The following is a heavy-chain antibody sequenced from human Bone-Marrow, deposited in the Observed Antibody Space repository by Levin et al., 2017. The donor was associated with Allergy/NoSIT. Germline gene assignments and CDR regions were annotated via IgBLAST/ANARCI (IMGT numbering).Heavy chain of an antibody. CDR1: GGSFPGYF. D-gene: IGHD3-10*01. V-gene: IGHV4-34*01. J-gene: IGHJ4*02. CDR3: ARGGRWSFSYYFDY. CDR2: INHSGST. Sequence: SQTLSLTCAVDGGSFPGYFWTWIRQPPGKGLEWIGEINHSGSTKYNPSLTSRVTISVDTSKKEFSLYLSSVTAADTAVFYCARGGRWSFSYYFDYWGQGTRVTVSS.